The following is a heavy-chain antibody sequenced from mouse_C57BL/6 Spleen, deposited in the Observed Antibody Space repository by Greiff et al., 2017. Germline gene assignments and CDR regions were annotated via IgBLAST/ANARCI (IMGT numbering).Heavy chain of an antibody. CDR3: AREGLRGDYYALDY. D-gene: IGHD3-1*01. CDR1: GYTFTSYN. J-gene: IGHJ4*01. V-gene: IGHV1-12*01. CDR2: IYPGNGDT. Sequence: LQQSGAELVRPGASVKMSCKASGYTFTSYNMHWVKQTPGQGLEWIGAIYPGNGDTSYNQKFKGKATLTVDKSSSTAYMQLSSLTSEDSEVYCCAREGLRGDYYALDYWGQGTSVTVSS.